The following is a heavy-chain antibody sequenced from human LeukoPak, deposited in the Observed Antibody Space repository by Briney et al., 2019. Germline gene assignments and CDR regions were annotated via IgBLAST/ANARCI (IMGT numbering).Heavy chain of an antibody. D-gene: IGHD4-11*01. CDR3: ASAAVIRGAFDI. V-gene: IGHV4-34*01. CDR2: INHSGST. CDR1: GGSISSYY. J-gene: IGHJ3*02. Sequence: SETLSLTCTVSGGSISSYYWSWIRQPPGKGLEWIGEINHSGSTNYNPSLKSRVTISVDTSKNQFSLKLSSVTAADTAVYYCASAAVIRGAFDIWGQGTMVTVSS.